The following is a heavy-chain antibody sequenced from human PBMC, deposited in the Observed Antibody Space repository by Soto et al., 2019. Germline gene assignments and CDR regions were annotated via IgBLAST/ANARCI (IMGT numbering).Heavy chain of an antibody. CDR2: IYYSGST. Sequence: SETLSLTCTVSGGSISSGGYYWSWIRQHPGKGLEWIGYIYYSGSTYYNPSLKSRVTISVDTSKNQFSLKLSSVTAADTAVYYCASGAKNYVWGSYRLDYWGQGTLVTVSS. CDR1: GGSISSGGYY. J-gene: IGHJ4*02. CDR3: ASGAKNYVWGSYRLDY. D-gene: IGHD3-16*02. V-gene: IGHV4-31*03.